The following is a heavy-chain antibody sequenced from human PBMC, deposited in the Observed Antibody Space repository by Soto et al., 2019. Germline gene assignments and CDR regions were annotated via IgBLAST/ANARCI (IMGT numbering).Heavy chain of an antibody. CDR1: GFTFSSYG. Sequence: HVQLVESGGGVAQPGRSLRLSCGASGFTFSSYGMHWVRQGPGKGLEWVAVILYDGSDKYYADSVKGRFTISRDNSKNTLYLQMNSLRVDDTAVYYCAKYRAASSWDLDYWGQGTLVTVSS. J-gene: IGHJ4*02. CDR3: AKYRAASSWDLDY. V-gene: IGHV3-30*18. CDR2: ILYDGSDK. D-gene: IGHD6-13*01.